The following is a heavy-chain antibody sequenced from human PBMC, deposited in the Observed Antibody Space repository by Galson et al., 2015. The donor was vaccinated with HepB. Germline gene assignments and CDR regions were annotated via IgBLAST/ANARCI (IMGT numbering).Heavy chain of an antibody. J-gene: IGHJ3*02. D-gene: IGHD6-19*01. CDR1: GFTFSNYN. Sequence: SLRLSCAASGFTFSNYNMNWVRQAPGKGLEWVGFIRSKAYGGTTENAASVKGRFTISRDDSKSIAYLQMNSLKTEDTAVYYCTRDNSGWPHNAFDIWGQGTMVTVSS. CDR3: TRDNSGWPHNAFDI. CDR2: IRSKAYGGTT. V-gene: IGHV3-49*04.